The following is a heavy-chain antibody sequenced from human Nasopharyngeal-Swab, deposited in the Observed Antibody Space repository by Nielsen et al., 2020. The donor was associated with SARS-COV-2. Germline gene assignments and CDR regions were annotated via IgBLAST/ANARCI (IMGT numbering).Heavy chain of an antibody. Sequence: AGSLRLSCAASGFTFSSYWMHWVRQAPGKGLVWVARIKSDGSSTSYADSVKGRFTISRDNAKNTLYLQMNSLRAEDTAVYYCARAYYFDSWGQGTLVTVSS. J-gene: IGHJ4*02. CDR3: ARAYYFDS. CDR2: IKSDGSST. V-gene: IGHV3-74*01. CDR1: GFTFSSYW.